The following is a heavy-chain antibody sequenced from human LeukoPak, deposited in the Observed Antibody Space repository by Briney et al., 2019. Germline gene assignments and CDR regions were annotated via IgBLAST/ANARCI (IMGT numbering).Heavy chain of an antibody. D-gene: IGHD6-19*01. V-gene: IGHV4-34*01. CDR1: GGSFSGYY. CDR2: INHSGST. Sequence: SSETLSLTCAVYGGSFSGYYWSWIRQPPGKGLEWIGEINHSGSTNYNPSLKSRVTISVDTSKNQFSPKLSSVTAADTAVYYCARGYSSGWYFFYGMDVWGQGTTVTVSS. J-gene: IGHJ6*02. CDR3: ARGYSSGWYFFYGMDV.